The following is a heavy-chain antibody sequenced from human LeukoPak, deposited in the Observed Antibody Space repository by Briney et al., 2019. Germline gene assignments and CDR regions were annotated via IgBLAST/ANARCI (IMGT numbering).Heavy chain of an antibody. V-gene: IGHV1-2*04. J-gene: IGHJ4*01. CDR1: GYTFTSYY. Sequence: ASVKVSCKASGYTFTSYYMHWVRQAPGQGLEWMGWINPNSGGTNYAQKFQGWVTMTRDTSISTAYMELSRLRSDDTAVYYCARDLLGPVRGILDLWGQGTLVTVSS. CDR2: INPNSGGT. CDR3: ARDLLGPVRGILDL. D-gene: IGHD3-10*01.